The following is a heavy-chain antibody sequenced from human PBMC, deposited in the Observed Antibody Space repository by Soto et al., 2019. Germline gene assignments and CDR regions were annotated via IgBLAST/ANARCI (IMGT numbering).Heavy chain of an antibody. CDR2: INAGNGNT. CDR1: GYTFTDYH. J-gene: IGHJ4*02. Sequence: GAAVKVSCKVSGYTFTDYHMHWVRQAPGQRLEWMGWINAGNGNTKYSQKFQGRVTITRDTSASTAYMELSSLRSEATAVYYCANALGLYYFDYWGQGTLVTVSS. CDR3: ANALGLYYFDY. D-gene: IGHD3-16*01. V-gene: IGHV1-3*01.